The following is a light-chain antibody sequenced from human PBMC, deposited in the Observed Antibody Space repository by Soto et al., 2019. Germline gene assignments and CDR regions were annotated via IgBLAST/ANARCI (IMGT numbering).Light chain of an antibody. CDR1: SSDVGSYNL. Sequence: QSVLTQPASVSGSPGQSITISCTGTSSDVGSYNLVSWYQQHPGKAPKLMIYEGSKRPSGVSNRFSGSKSGNTASLTISGLQAEDGADYYCCSYVGSSTSWPYVFGTGTKVTVL. CDR2: EGS. J-gene: IGLJ1*01. CDR3: CSYVGSSTSWPYV. V-gene: IGLV2-23*01.